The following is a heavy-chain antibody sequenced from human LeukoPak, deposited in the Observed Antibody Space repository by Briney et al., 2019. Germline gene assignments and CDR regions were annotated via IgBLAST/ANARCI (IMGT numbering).Heavy chain of an antibody. CDR2: IIPILDIA. J-gene: IGHJ6*02. CDR3: AREDSDSSSSMHYYYGMDV. Sequence: SVKVSCKASGGTFSSYGISWVRQAPGHGLEWMGRIIPILDIANYAQKFQGRVTITADKSTSTAYMELSSLRSEGTAVYYCAREDSDSSSSMHYYYGMDVWGQGTTVTVSS. D-gene: IGHD6-6*01. V-gene: IGHV1-69*04. CDR1: GGTFSSYG.